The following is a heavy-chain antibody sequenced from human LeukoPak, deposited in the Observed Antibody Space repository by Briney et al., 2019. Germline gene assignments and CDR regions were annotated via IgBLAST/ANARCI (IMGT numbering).Heavy chain of an antibody. D-gene: IGHD6-13*01. V-gene: IGHV4-59*01. J-gene: IGHJ5*02. CDR3: ARDRSSSWYRWFDP. CDR1: GGSISSYY. CDR2: IYYSGST. Sequence: PSETLSLTCTVSGGSISSYYWSWIRQPPGKGLEWIGYIYYSGSTNYNPSLKSRLTISVDTSKNQFSLKLSSVTAADTAVYYCARDRSSSWYRWFDPWGQGTLVTVSS.